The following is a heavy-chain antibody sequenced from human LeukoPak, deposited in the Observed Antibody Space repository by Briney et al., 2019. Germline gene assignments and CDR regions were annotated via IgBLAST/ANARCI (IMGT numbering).Heavy chain of an antibody. V-gene: IGHV4-61*02. D-gene: IGHD5-24*01. CDR2: IYTNGNT. CDR3: ARGGDGYNYLYYFDY. Sequence: SQTLSLTCTVSGGSISSGSYYLSWIRQPAGKGLEWIGRIYTNGNTNYNSSLRSRVTISIDTSENQFSLKLSSVTAADTAVYYCARGGDGYNYLYYFDYWGQGTLVTVSS. CDR1: GGSISSGSYY. J-gene: IGHJ4*02.